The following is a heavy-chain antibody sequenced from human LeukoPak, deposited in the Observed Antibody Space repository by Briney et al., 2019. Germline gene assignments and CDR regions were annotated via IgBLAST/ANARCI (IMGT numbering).Heavy chain of an antibody. Sequence: GGSLRLSCAASGFTFSSYGMHWVRQAPGKGLEWVAVVSYDGTNKYYADSVKGRFTISRDNSKNTLYLQMNSLRAEDTAVYYCAKEGGYNWGQGTLVTVSS. CDR2: VSYDGTNK. D-gene: IGHD5-24*01. CDR3: AKEGGYN. J-gene: IGHJ4*02. V-gene: IGHV3-30*18. CDR1: GFTFSSYG.